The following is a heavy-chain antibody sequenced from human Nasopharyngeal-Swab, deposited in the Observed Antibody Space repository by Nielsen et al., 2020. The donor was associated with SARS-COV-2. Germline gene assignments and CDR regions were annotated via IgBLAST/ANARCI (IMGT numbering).Heavy chain of an antibody. V-gene: IGHV5-51*01. Sequence: GESLKISCKNSGYDFTGYWIAWVRQKPGEGLEWMGIIYPGDSGTKYSPSFQGQVTISVDKSISTAYLHFSSLKASDTAMYYCARHMGSWYGYYFDYWGQGTLGTVSS. D-gene: IGHD6-13*01. CDR1: GYDFTGYW. J-gene: IGHJ4*02. CDR2: IYPGDSGT. CDR3: ARHMGSWYGYYFDY.